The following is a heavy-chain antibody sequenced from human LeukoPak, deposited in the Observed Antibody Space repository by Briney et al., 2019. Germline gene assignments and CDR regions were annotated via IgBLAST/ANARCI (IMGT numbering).Heavy chain of an antibody. Sequence: GGSLRLSCAASGFTFSNAWMSWVRQAPGKGLEWVSAISGSGGSTYYADSVKGRFTISRDNSKNTLYLQMNSLRAEDTAVYYCAKEVYSSSWYWSVGNWFDPWGQGTLVTVSS. CDR2: ISGSGGST. D-gene: IGHD6-13*01. J-gene: IGHJ5*02. CDR1: GFTFSNAW. V-gene: IGHV3-23*01. CDR3: AKEVYSSSWYWSVGNWFDP.